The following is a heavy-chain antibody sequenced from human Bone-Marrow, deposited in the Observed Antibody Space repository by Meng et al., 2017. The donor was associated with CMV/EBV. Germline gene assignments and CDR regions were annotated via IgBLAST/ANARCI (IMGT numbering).Heavy chain of an antibody. V-gene: IGHV3-30*02. D-gene: IGHD3-10*01. CDR2: IRYDGSNK. CDR1: GFTFSSYG. CDR3: AKVRPYYYGSGSYSYYYYGMDV. J-gene: IGHJ6*02. Sequence: GESLKISCAASGFTFSSYGMHWARQAPGKGLEWVAFIRYDGSNKYYADSVKGRFTISRDNSKNTLYLQMNSLRAEDTAVYYCAKVRPYYYGSGSYSYYYYGMDVWGQGTTVTVSS.